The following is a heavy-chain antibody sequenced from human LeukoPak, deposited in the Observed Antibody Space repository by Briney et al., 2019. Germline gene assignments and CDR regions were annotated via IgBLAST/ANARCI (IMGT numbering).Heavy chain of an antibody. Sequence: SETLSLTCAVYGGSFSGYYWSWIRQPPGKGLEWIGSIYHSGSTYYNPSLKSRVTISVDTSKNQFSLKLSSVTAADTAVYHCARVSGQQLDYWGQGTLVTVSS. CDR2: IYHSGST. V-gene: IGHV4-34*01. CDR3: ARVSGQQLDY. D-gene: IGHD6-13*01. CDR1: GGSFSGYY. J-gene: IGHJ4*02.